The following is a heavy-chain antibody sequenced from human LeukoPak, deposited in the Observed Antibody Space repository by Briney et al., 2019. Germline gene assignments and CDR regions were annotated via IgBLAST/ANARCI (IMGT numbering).Heavy chain of an antibody. V-gene: IGHV3-43*02. Sequence: GGSLRLSCAASGFTFDDYAMHWVRQAPGKGLEWVSLISGDGGSTYYADSVKGRFTISRDNSKNSLYLQMNSLRTEDTALYYCAKDIRRRLQSGSFDYWGQGTLVTVSS. D-gene: IGHD5-24*01. CDR3: AKDIRRRLQSGSFDY. J-gene: IGHJ4*02. CDR2: ISGDGGST. CDR1: GFTFDDYA.